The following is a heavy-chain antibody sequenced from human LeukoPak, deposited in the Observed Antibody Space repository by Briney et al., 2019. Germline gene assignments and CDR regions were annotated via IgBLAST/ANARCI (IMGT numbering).Heavy chain of an antibody. CDR3: ARDEGKWELGAFDI. V-gene: IGHV3-23*01. J-gene: IGHJ3*02. Sequence: GGSLRLSCAASGFSFRSHGMNWVRQAPGKGLEWVSGISPRGDITYYKDSVRGRFTISRDNFKNTVSLQLNSLRAEDTAVYYCARDEGKWELGAFDIWGQGTMVTVSS. CDR1: GFSFRSHG. D-gene: IGHD1-26*01. CDR2: ISPRGDIT.